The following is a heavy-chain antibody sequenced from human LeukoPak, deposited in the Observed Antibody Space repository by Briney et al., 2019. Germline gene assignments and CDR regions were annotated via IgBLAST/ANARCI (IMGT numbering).Heavy chain of an antibody. V-gene: IGHV1-18*01. CDR3: ARDHDYVWGSYRPPGY. CDR1: GGTFSSYG. D-gene: IGHD3-16*02. Sequence: ASVKVSCKASGGTFSSYGISWVRQAPGQGLEWMGWISAYNGNTNYAQKLQGRVTMTTDTSTSTAYMELRSLRSDDTAVYYCARDHDYVWGSYRPPGYWGQGTLVTVSS. J-gene: IGHJ4*02. CDR2: ISAYNGNT.